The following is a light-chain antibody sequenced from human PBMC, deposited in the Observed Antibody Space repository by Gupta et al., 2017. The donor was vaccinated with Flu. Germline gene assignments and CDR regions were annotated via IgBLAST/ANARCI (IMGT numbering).Light chain of an antibody. CDR1: QDISNW. CDR3: QQSNRT. Sequence: DIQMTQSPSTLSASVGDRVTITCRASQDISNWLAWCQQKPGKAPKLLIYKEASLESGVTSRVRGSTYGTEFTRTLRSVEADDFAHEYSQQSNRTFGQGTKVEIK. V-gene: IGKV1-5*03. CDR2: KEA. J-gene: IGKJ1*01.